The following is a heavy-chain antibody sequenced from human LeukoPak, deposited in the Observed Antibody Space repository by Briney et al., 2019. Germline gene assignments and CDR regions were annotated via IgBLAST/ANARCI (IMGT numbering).Heavy chain of an antibody. CDR1: GFSFSDYY. V-gene: IGHV3-11*06. CDR2: ISSFSTYT. CDR3: ARGSSNWYFDL. D-gene: IGHD2-15*01. J-gene: IGHJ2*01. Sequence: GGSLRLPCAVSGFSFSDYYMSWIRQTPGKGLEWVSYISSFSTYTNYADSVKGRFTISRDNAKNSLHLQMNSLRDEDTAVYYCARGSSNWYFDLWGRGTLVTVSS.